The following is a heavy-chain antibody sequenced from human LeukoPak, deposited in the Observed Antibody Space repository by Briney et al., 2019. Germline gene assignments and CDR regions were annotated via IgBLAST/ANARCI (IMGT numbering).Heavy chain of an antibody. CDR3: ARGYGPSSSGWDS. Sequence: SETLTLTCSVSGGSMRSYYWSWLRQPPGKGLEWIGYIHYSGNTNYNPSLKSRVSISLDMSKNHFSLALNSVTAADTALYYCARGYGPSSSGWDSWGQGTLVTVSS. V-gene: IGHV4-59*01. CDR1: GGSMRSYY. J-gene: IGHJ4*02. D-gene: IGHD6-19*01. CDR2: IHYSGNT.